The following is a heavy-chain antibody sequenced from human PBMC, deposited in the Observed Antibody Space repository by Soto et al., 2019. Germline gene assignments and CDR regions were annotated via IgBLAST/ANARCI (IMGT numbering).Heavy chain of an antibody. CDR2: IHYSGST. D-gene: IGHD1-26*01. V-gene: IGHV4-61*01. Sequence: QVQLQESGPGLVKPSETLSLTCTVSGGSVSSTSYYWSWIRQPPGKGLEWIGYIHYSGSTNYNPSLKSRVTISVDTSKNQFSLKLSAVTAADTAVFYCVSAWEHLYFDYWGQGTLVTVSS. J-gene: IGHJ4*02. CDR1: GGSVSSTSYY. CDR3: VSAWEHLYFDY.